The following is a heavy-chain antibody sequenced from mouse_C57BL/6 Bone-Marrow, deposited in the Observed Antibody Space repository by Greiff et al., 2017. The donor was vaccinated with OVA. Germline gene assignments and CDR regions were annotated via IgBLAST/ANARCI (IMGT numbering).Heavy chain of an antibody. CDR3: ARVLRLAY. V-gene: IGHV5-17*01. CDR1: GFTFSDYG. Sequence: EVKLQESGGGLVKPGGSLKLSCAASGFTFSDYGMHWVRQAPEKGLEWVAYISSGSSTIYYADTVKGRFTISRDNAKNTLFLQMTSLRSEDTAMYYCARVLRLAYWGQGTLVTVSA. J-gene: IGHJ3*01. CDR2: ISSGSSTI. D-gene: IGHD2-10*01.